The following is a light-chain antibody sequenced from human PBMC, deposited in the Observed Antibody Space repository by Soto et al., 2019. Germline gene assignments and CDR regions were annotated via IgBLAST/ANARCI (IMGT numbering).Light chain of an antibody. CDR2: RAS. CDR3: QHYNNWPPWT. Sequence: EIVMTQSPATLSVSPGERATLSCRASQSVSSNLAWYQQKPGQAPRLLIYRASTRATGIPARFSGSGSGTEFTPPISSLQSEDFAVYYCQHYNNWPPWTFGQGTKVEIK. V-gene: IGKV3-15*01. CDR1: QSVSSN. J-gene: IGKJ1*01.